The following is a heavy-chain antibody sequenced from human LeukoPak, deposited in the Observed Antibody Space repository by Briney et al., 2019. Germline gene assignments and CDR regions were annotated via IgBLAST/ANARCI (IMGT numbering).Heavy chain of an antibody. CDR1: GFTFSTYG. D-gene: IGHD6-13*01. CDR3: AKILLSSSWYYFDY. Sequence: GRSLRLSCAASGFTFSTYGMHWVRQAPGKGLDWVAVIWYDGSEKYYADSVKGRFTISRDNSKNTLYLQMNSLRAEDTALYYCAKILLSSSWYYFDYWGQGTLVTVSS. J-gene: IGHJ4*02. CDR2: IWYDGSEK. V-gene: IGHV3-33*06.